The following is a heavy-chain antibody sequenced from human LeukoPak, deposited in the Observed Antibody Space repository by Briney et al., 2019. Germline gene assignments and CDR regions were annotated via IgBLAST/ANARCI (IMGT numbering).Heavy chain of an antibody. V-gene: IGHV4-31*03. CDR1: GGSISSGGYY. CDR2: IYYSGST. J-gene: IGHJ4*02. D-gene: IGHD2-8*01. Sequence: KPSETLSLTCTVSGGSISSGGYYWSWIRQHPGKGLEWIGYIYYSGSTYYNPSLKSRVTISVDTSKNQFSLKLSSVTAADTAVYYCARGTVLMGYASFDYWGQGTLVTVSS. CDR3: ARGTVLMGYASFDY.